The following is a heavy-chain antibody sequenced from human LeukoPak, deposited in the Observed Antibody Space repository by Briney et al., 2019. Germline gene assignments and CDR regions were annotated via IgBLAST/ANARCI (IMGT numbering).Heavy chain of an antibody. CDR1: GFTFSSCA. D-gene: IGHD2-2*02. Sequence: PGGSLRLSCAASGFTFSSCAMSWVRQAPGKGLEWVSAISGSGGSTYYADSVKGRFTISRDNSKNTLYLQMNSLRAEDTAVYYCAKAQLGYCSSTSCYNLDYWGQGTLVTVSS. V-gene: IGHV3-23*01. CDR2: ISGSGGST. J-gene: IGHJ4*02. CDR3: AKAQLGYCSSTSCYNLDY.